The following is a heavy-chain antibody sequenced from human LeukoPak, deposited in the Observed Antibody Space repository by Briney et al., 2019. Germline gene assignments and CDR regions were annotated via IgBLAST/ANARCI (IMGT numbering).Heavy chain of an antibody. CDR1: GFTFSDYY. CDR2: ISSSGSTI. CDR3: ARTVAGAYYYYYYMDV. D-gene: IGHD6-19*01. V-gene: IGHV3-11*04. Sequence: GGSLRLSCAASGFTFSDYYMSWIRQAPGKGLEWVSYISSSGSTIYYADSVKGRFTISRDNAKNSLYLQMNCLRAEDTAVYYCARTVAGAYYYYYYMDVWGKGTTVTVSS. J-gene: IGHJ6*03.